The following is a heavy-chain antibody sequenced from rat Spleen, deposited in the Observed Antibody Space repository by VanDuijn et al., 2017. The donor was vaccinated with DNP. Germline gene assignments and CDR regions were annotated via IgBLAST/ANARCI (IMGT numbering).Heavy chain of an antibody. CDR1: GYSITSNY. V-gene: IGHV3-1*01. Sequence: EVRLQESGPGLVKPSQSLSLTCSVTGYSITSNYWAWIRKFPGNKMEWMGYISYSGSTSYNPSLKSRLSLTKDTSKNQVFLQLNSVTTEDTATYYCARWLPGYKNYFDYWGQGVMVTVSS. J-gene: IGHJ2*01. D-gene: IGHD1-4*01. CDR2: ISYSGST. CDR3: ARWLPGYKNYFDY.